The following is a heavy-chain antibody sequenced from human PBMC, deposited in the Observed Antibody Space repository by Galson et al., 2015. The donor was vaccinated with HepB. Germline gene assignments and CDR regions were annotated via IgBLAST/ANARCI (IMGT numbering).Heavy chain of an antibody. CDR3: AKDHITGWSFDS. Sequence: LRLSCAASGFTFSTYWMYWVRQAPGKGLEWVAAIKTDGSDKYYADSVKGRCTISRDNADNSLYLQINSLRNEDTAVYSCAKDHITGWSFDSWGQGTLVTVSS. D-gene: IGHD6-19*01. CDR2: IKTDGSDK. CDR1: GFTFSTYW. V-gene: IGHV3-7*03. J-gene: IGHJ4*02.